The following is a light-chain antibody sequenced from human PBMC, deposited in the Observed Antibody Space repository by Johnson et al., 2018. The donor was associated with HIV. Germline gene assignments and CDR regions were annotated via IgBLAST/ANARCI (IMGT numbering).Light chain of an antibody. J-gene: IGLJ1*01. CDR1: SSNIGNNY. CDR2: DNN. CDR3: GTWYSSLSAGG. V-gene: IGLV1-51*01. Sequence: QSVLTQSPSVSAAPGQKVTISCSGSSSNIGNNYVSWYQQLPGTAPKLLIYDNNKRPSGIPDRFSGSKSGTSATLGITGLQTGDEADYYCGTWYSSLSAGGFVTGTKVTVL.